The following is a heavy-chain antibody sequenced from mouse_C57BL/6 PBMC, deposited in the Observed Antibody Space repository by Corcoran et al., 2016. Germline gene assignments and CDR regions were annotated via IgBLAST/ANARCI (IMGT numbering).Heavy chain of an antibody. D-gene: IGHD1-1*01. V-gene: IGHV1-80*01. CDR1: GYAFSSYW. CDR2: IYPGDGDT. CDR3: ASPITTVVAPYWYFDV. Sequence: QVQLQQSGAELVKPGASVKISCKASGYAFSSYWMNWVKQRPGKGLEWIGQIYPGDGDTNYNGKFKGKATLTADKSSSTAYMQLSSLTSEDSAVYFCASPITTVVAPYWYFDVWGTGTTVTVSS. J-gene: IGHJ1*03.